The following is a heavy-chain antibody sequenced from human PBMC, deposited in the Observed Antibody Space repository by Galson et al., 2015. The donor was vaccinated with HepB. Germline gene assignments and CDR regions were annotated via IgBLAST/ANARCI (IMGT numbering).Heavy chain of an antibody. Sequence: SLRLSCAASGFIFSSCAMHWVRQAPGKGLEWVAVIWYDGSNKHYADSVRGRFTISRDSSRNTLYLQMNNLRAEDTAVYYCVREKGEGGGDCLDYWGQGTLVTVSS. J-gene: IGHJ4*02. D-gene: IGHD2-21*02. CDR2: IWYDGSNK. V-gene: IGHV3-33*01. CDR1: GFIFSSCA. CDR3: VREKGEGGGDCLDY.